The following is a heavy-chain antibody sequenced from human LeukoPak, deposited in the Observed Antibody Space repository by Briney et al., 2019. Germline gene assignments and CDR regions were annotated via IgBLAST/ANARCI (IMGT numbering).Heavy chain of an antibody. CDR2: IYSGGST. D-gene: IGHD2-2*01. CDR3: ARDHETIVVVPAAVDL. Sequence: GGSLRLSCAASGFTVSSNYMSWVRQAPGKGLEWVSVIYSGGSTYYADSVKGRFTISRDNSKNTLYLQMNSLRAEDTAVYYCARDHETIVVVPAAVDLWGRGTLVTVSS. V-gene: IGHV3-53*01. CDR1: GFTVSSNY. J-gene: IGHJ2*01.